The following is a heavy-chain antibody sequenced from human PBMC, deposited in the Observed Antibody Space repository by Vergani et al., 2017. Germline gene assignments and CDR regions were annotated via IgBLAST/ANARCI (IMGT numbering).Heavy chain of an antibody. CDR2: INWNSDSI. V-gene: IGHV3-9*01. Sequence: EVQLVESGGGLVQPGRSLRLSCAASGFTFDDYAMHWVRQAPGKGLEWVSGINWNSDSIAYADSVKGRFTISRDNAKNYLYLQMNSLRAEDTALYYCVKDIAASGNDWYFDLWGRGTLVTVSS. CDR1: GFTFDDYA. J-gene: IGHJ2*01. CDR3: VKDIAASGNDWYFDL. D-gene: IGHD6-13*01.